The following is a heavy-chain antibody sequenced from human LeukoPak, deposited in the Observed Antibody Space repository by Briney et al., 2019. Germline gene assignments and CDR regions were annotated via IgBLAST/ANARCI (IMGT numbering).Heavy chain of an antibody. CDR3: ARGYYYDSSGYYYHGWFDP. D-gene: IGHD3-22*01. CDR1: GYTFTSYD. V-gene: IGHV1-8*01. Sequence: ASVKVSCKASGYTFTSYDVNWVRQATGQGLEWMGWMNPNSGNTGYAQKFQGRVTMTRNTSISTAYMELSSLRSEDTAVYYCARGYYYDSSGYYYHGWFDPWGQGTLVTVSS. J-gene: IGHJ5*02. CDR2: MNPNSGNT.